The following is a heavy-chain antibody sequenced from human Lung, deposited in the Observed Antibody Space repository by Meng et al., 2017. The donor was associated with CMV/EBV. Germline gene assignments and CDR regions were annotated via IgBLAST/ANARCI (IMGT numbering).Heavy chain of an antibody. Sequence: VQLVLAWAEVKKPGASVKVFCKASGYTFTSYDITWVRQGTGQGLEWMGWMNPNRGTTGYAQKFQGRVTMTRNISKSTAYMDLSSLRSEDTAVYYCAAGVADFEYWGQGTLVTVSS. D-gene: IGHD6-19*01. CDR3: AAGVADFEY. CDR2: MNPNRGTT. V-gene: IGHV1-8*01. J-gene: IGHJ4*02. CDR1: GYTFTSYD.